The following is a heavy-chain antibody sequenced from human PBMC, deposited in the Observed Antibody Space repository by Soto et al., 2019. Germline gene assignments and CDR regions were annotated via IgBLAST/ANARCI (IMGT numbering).Heavy chain of an antibody. CDR3: VKNYRSDGPGWFDP. Sequence: SETLSLTCIVSGGSVRGSHWSWIRQSAAKGLEWIGRIYASGTTNYNPSLKSRVTMSVDTSRNQFSLNVKSVTAADAALYYCVKNYRSDGPGWFDPWGQGIQVTVSS. CDR2: IYASGTT. CDR1: GGSVRGSH. D-gene: IGHD3-16*02. V-gene: IGHV4-4*07. J-gene: IGHJ5*02.